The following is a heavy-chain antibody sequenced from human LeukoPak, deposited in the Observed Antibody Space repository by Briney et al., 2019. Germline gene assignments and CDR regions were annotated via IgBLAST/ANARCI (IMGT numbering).Heavy chain of an antibody. CDR1: GFTFSSYS. CDR3: ARDGLSGYFDY. D-gene: IGHD3-10*01. J-gene: IGHJ4*02. Sequence: GGSLRLSCAASGFTFSSYSMNWVRQAPGKGLGWVSYISSSSSTIYYADSVKGRFTISRDNAKNSLYLQMNSLRAEDTAVYYCARDGLSGYFDYWGQGTLVTVSS. V-gene: IGHV3-48*01. CDR2: ISSSSSTI.